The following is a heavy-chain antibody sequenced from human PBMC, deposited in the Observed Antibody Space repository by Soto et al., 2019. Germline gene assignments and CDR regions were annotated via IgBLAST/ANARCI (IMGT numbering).Heavy chain of an antibody. CDR3: ARFYYDSSGYLPSPYYYYYGMDV. D-gene: IGHD3-22*01. V-gene: IGHV3-7*01. CDR1: GFTFSNYW. CDR2: INPDGSEK. J-gene: IGHJ6*02. Sequence: EGSLRLSCAASGFTFSNYWMNWVRQAPGKGLEWVANINPDGSEKNYVDSVKGRFAISRDNAESSLFLQMNSLRDEDTAVYYCARFYYDSSGYLPSPYYYYYGMDVWGQGTTVTVSS.